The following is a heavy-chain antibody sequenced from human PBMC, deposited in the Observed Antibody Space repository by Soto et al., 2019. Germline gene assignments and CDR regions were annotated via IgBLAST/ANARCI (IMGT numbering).Heavy chain of an antibody. CDR2: IIPIFGTA. D-gene: IGHD3-3*01. V-gene: IGHV1-69*06. CDR3: ARASSAYYDFWSGYNLPNNWFDP. Sequence: KVSCKASGGTFSSYAISWVRQAPGQGLEWMGGIIPIFGTANYAQKFQGRVTITADKSTSTAYMELSSLRSEDTAVYYCARASSAYYDFWSGYNLPNNWFDPWGQGTLVTVSS. CDR1: GGTFSSYA. J-gene: IGHJ5*02.